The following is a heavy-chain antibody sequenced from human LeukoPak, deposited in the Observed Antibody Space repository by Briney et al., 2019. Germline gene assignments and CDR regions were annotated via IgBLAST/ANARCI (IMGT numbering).Heavy chain of an antibody. Sequence: SETLSLTCTVSGGSISSYYWSWIRQPPGKGLEWMGYIYYSGSTNYNPSLKSRVTISVDTSKNQFSLKLSSVTAADTAVYYCAGSGSGGLVPTDWGQGTLVTVSS. V-gene: IGHV4-59*12. CDR1: GGSISSYY. D-gene: IGHD3-10*01. J-gene: IGHJ4*02. CDR2: IYYSGST. CDR3: AGSGSGGLVPTD.